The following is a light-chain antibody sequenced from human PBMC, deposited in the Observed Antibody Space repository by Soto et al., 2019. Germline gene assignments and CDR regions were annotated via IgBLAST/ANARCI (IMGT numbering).Light chain of an antibody. CDR1: QDIGSW. CDR3: QQYNDWPFT. CDR2: GAS. Sequence: DIQMTQSPSSVSASVGDRVTITCRASQDIGSWLAWYQQKPGKAPKILIYGASILQRGVPSRFSGSGSGTDFTLTISSLQPEDFAIYFCQQYNDWPFTFGPGTKVDIK. V-gene: IGKV1-12*01. J-gene: IGKJ3*01.